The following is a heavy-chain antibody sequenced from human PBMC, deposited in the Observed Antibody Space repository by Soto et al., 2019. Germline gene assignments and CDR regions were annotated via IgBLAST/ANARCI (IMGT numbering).Heavy chain of an antibody. CDR1: GGSISSSSYY. Sequence: QLQLQESGPGLVKPSETLSLTCTVSGGSISSSSYYWGWIRQPPGKGLEWIGSIYYSGSTYYNPSLKSRVNISVDTSKNQFSLKLSSVTAADTAVYYCARRRDTIFGVVIDAFDIWGQGTMVTVSS. J-gene: IGHJ3*02. CDR2: IYYSGST. D-gene: IGHD3-3*01. V-gene: IGHV4-39*01. CDR3: ARRRDTIFGVVIDAFDI.